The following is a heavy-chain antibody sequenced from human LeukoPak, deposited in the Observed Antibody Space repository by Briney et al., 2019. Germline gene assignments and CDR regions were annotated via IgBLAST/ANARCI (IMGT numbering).Heavy chain of an antibody. CDR2: INWNGGST. J-gene: IGHJ3*02. CDR3: ARGRSYSGSYFDASDI. D-gene: IGHD1-26*01. V-gene: IGHV3-20*04. CDR1: GFIIDDYG. Sequence: GGSLRLSCAASGFIIDDYGMTWVRQAPGKGLEGVSGINWNGGSTGYADSVKGRFTISRDNAKNSLYLQMNSLRAEETALYYCARGRSYSGSYFDASDIWGQGTMVTVSS.